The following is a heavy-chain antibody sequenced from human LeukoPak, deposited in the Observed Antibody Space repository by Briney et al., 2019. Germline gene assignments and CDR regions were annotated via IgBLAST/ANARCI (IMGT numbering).Heavy chain of an antibody. V-gene: IGHV3-9*01. J-gene: IGHJ6*02. Sequence: PGRSLRLSCAASGFTFDDYAMHWVRQAPGKGLEWVSGISWNSGSIGYADSVKGRFTISRDNAKNSLYLQMNSLRAEDTALYYCAKDIYMGGYYYYGMDVWGQGTTVTVSS. CDR3: AKDIYMGGYYYYGMDV. CDR2: ISWNSGSI. CDR1: GFTFDDYA. D-gene: IGHD1-26*01.